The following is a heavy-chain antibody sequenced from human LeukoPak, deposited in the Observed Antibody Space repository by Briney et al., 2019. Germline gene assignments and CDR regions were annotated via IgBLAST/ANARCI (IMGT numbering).Heavy chain of an antibody. CDR3: ARHPFATPFDY. V-gene: IGHV4-59*08. Sequence: TSETLSLTCTVSGGSITNYYWSWIRQSPGKGLEWIGYMYHTGHTMYNSSLESRVTLSLDTSKNHFSLRLSSVTAADTAVYFCARHPFATPFDYWGPGTLITVSS. CDR1: GGSITNYY. CDR2: MYHTGHT. D-gene: IGHD2-15*01. J-gene: IGHJ4*02.